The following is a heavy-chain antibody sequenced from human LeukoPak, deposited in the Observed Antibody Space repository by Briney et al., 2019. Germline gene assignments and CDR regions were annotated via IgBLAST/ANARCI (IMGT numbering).Heavy chain of an antibody. CDR2: IYYSGST. CDR3: ARRAAMVRGVIITPFDY. Sequence: SETLSLTCTVSGGXISSSSYYWGWIRQPPGKGLELIGSIYYSGSTYYNPSLKSRVTISVDTSKNQFSLKLSSVTAADTAVYYCARRAAMVRGVIITPFDYWGQGTLVTVSS. V-gene: IGHV4-39*01. J-gene: IGHJ4*02. CDR1: GGXISSSSYY. D-gene: IGHD3-10*01.